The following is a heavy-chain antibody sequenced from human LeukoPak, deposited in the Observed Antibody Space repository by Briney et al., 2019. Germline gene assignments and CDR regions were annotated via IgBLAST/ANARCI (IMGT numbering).Heavy chain of an antibody. CDR3: WFVAENPFYYYYYGMDV. Sequence: GGSLRLSCAASGFTFSSYWMSWVRQAPGKGLEWVANIKQDGSEKYYVDSVKGRFTISRDNAKNSLYLQMNSLRAEDTAVYYCWFVAENPFYYYYYGMDVWGQGTTVTVSS. CDR1: GFTFSSYW. V-gene: IGHV3-7*01. D-gene: IGHD2-21*01. CDR2: IKQDGSEK. J-gene: IGHJ6*02.